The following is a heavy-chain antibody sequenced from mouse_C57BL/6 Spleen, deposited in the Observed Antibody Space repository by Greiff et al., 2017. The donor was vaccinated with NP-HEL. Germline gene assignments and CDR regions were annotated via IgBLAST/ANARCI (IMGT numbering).Heavy chain of an antibody. V-gene: IGHV1-22*01. D-gene: IGHD1-1*01. Sequence: RVEPGASVKMSCKASGYTFTDYNMHWVKQSHGKSLEWIGYINPNNGGTSYNQKFKGKATLTVNKSSSTAYMELRSLTSEDSAVYYCARRYYGPFAYWGQGTLVTVSA. CDR3: ARRYYGPFAY. J-gene: IGHJ3*01. CDR2: INPNNGGT. CDR1: GYTFTDYN.